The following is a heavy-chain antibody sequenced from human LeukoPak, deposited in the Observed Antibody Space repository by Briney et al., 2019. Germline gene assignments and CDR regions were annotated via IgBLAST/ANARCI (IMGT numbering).Heavy chain of an antibody. CDR1: GFTFNSYG. CDR3: VKRLAGTYYFDY. D-gene: IGHD3-10*01. V-gene: IGHV3-64D*06. CDR2: ISSDGGST. Sequence: KAGGSLRLSCSASGFTFNSYGMHWVRQAPGKGLEYFSDISSDGGSTDYADSVNGRFTISRDNSKNTLDRQMSSLRVEDTGVYYCVKRLAGTYYFDYWGQGTLVTVSS. J-gene: IGHJ4*02.